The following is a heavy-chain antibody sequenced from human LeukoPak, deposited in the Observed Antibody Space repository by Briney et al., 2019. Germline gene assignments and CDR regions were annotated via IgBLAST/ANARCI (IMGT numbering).Heavy chain of an antibody. J-gene: IGHJ4*02. CDR1: GYSISSGYY. V-gene: IGHV4-38-2*02. CDR3: ASGVMDYFDY. CDR2: IYYSGST. D-gene: IGHD2-21*01. Sequence: SETLSLTCTVSGYSISSGYYWGWIRQPPGKGLEWIGSIYYSGSTYYNPSLKSRVTISVDTSKNQFSLKLSSVTAADTAVYYCASGVMDYFDYWGQGTLVTVSS.